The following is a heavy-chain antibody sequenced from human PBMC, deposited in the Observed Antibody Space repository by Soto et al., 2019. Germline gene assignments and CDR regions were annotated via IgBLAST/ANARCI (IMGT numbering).Heavy chain of an antibody. V-gene: IGHV4-31*03. CDR1: GVSLNSGDYF. CDR3: AAICSSPSCYGTDV. J-gene: IGHJ6*02. Sequence: TLSLTCTVSGVSLNSGDYFWSWVRQLPGKGLEWIGYISYSGRTFYSPIMNSRTSISADTSQNHFSLTMTSVIAADTAVYYCAAICSSPSCYGTDVWGQGTSVTV. CDR2: ISYSGRT. D-gene: IGHD2-2*01.